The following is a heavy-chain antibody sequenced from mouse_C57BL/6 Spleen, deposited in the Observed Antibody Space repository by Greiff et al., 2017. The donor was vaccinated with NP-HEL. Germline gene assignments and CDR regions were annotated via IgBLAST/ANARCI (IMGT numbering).Heavy chain of an antibody. V-gene: IGHV5-17*01. D-gene: IGHD1-1*01. CDR1: GFTFSDYG. Sequence: EVKLVESGGGLVKPGGSLKLSCAASGFTFSDYGMHWVRQAPEKGLEWVAYISSGSSTIYYADTVKGRFTISRDNAKNTLFLQMTSLRSEDTAMYYCARGDYGSSYSWYFDVWGTGTTVTVSS. CDR2: ISSGSSTI. J-gene: IGHJ1*03. CDR3: ARGDYGSSYSWYFDV.